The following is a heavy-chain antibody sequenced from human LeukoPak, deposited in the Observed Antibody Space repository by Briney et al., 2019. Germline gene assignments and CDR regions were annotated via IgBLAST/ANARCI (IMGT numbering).Heavy chain of an antibody. CDR3: ARVDDFWIPPGEGMDV. CDR1: GYTFTSYG. Sequence: ASVKVSCKASGYTFTSYGISRVRQAPGQGLEWMGWNSAYNGNTNYAQKLQGRVTMTTDTSTSTAYMELRSLRSDDTAVYYCARVDDFWIPPGEGMDVWGQGTTVTVSS. V-gene: IGHV1-18*01. CDR2: NSAYNGNT. D-gene: IGHD3-3*01. J-gene: IGHJ6*02.